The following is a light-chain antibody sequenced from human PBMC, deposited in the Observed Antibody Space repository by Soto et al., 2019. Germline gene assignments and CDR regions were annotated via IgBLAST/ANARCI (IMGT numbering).Light chain of an antibody. CDR1: QTISSW. V-gene: IGKV1-5*03. CDR3: QQSYSTPRT. CDR2: KAS. Sequence: IPMTQSPSTLSGSVGDRVTITCRASQTISSWLAWYQQKPGKAPKLLIYKASTLKSGVPSRFSGSGSGTEFTLTISSLQPEDFATYYCQQSYSTPRTFGQGTKVDIK. J-gene: IGKJ1*01.